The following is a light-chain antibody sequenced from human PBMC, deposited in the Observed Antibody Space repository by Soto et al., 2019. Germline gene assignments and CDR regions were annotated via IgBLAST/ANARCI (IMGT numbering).Light chain of an antibody. CDR3: QKYNSPPWT. J-gene: IGKJ1*01. CDR1: LGISDY. V-gene: IGKV1-27*01. Sequence: DNKMTQSPSSLPASVGDRVTITCRASLGISDYLAWYQHKPGKVPKLLIFAASTLHSGVPSRFSGSGSGTDFTLTISSLQPDDVATYYCQKYNSPPWTFGQGTKVEIK. CDR2: AAS.